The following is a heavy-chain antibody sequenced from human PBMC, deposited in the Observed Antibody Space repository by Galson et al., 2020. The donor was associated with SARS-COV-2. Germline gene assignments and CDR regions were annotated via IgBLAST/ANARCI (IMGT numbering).Heavy chain of an antibody. J-gene: IGHJ4*02. CDR3: ARDVEGILDY. D-gene: IGHD2-15*01. V-gene: IGHV3-7*01. Sequence: GESLKISCAASGFRFSNYWMTWVRQAPGKGLEWVANIRQDGSQKNYVDSVRGRFTISRDNAKNSLYLQMNSLRDEDTAMYYCARDVEGILDYWGQGTLVSVSS. CDR1: GFRFSNYW. CDR2: IRQDGSQK.